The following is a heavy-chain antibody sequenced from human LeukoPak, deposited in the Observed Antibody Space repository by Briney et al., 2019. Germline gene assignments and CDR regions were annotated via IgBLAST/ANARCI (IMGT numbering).Heavy chain of an antibody. V-gene: IGHV4-61*02. CDR1: GGSISGGSYY. CDR2: IYIGENA. Sequence: PSETLSLTCTVSGGSISGGSYYWTWIRQPAGKGLEWIGRIYIGENASYNSSLKSRVTISVDTSKNQFSLKLSSVTAADTAVYYCARSRERICSTAPCYGDLQAKWGQGTLVTVSS. J-gene: IGHJ4*02. CDR3: ARSRERICSTAPCYGDLQAK. D-gene: IGHD2-2*01.